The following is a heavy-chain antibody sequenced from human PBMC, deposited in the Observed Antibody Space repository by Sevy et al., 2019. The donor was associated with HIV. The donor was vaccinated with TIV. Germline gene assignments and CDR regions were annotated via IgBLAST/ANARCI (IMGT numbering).Heavy chain of an antibody. CDR1: GFTFSSYW. CDR3: ARDTYYYDSSGYYTIYYYYGMDV. J-gene: IGHJ6*02. V-gene: IGHV3-7*03. CDR2: IKQDGSEK. Sequence: GGSLRLSCAASGFTFSSYWMSWVHQAPGKGLEWVANIKQDGSEKYYVDSVKGRFTISRDNAKNSLYLQMNSLRAEDTAVYYCARDTYYYDSSGYYTIYYYYGMDVWGQGTTVTVSS. D-gene: IGHD3-22*01.